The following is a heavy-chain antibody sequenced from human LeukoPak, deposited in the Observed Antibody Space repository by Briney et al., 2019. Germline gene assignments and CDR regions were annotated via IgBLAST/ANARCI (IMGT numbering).Heavy chain of an antibody. CDR3: ARETTGSGSYYDY. CDR2: INHSGST. J-gene: IGHJ4*02. CDR1: GGSFSGYY. Sequence: SETLSLTCAVYGGSFSGYYWSWIRQPPGKGLEWIGEINHSGSTNYNPSLKSRVTISVDTSKNQFSLKLSSVTAADTAVYYCARETTGSGSYYDYWGQGTLVTVSS. V-gene: IGHV4-34*01. D-gene: IGHD1-26*01.